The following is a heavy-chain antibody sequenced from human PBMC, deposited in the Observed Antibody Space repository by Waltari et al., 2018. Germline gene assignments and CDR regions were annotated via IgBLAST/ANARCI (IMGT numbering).Heavy chain of an antibody. Sequence: LQLQESGPGLVKPSEPLSLTCTVSPGSITTYGYYWGWIRQPPGKGLEWIGSIYYSGITYYDPSLESRVIISIDTSESRISLRLNSVTAADTAVYYCAVGRGIFDIWGQGTVVTVSS. CDR1: PGSITTYGYY. V-gene: IGHV4-39*01. D-gene: IGHD6-13*01. CDR2: IYYSGIT. CDR3: AVGRGIFDI. J-gene: IGHJ3*02.